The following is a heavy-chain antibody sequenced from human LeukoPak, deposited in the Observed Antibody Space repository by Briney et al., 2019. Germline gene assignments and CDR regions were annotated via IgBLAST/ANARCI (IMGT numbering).Heavy chain of an antibody. Sequence: GESLTISCKGSGYSFTSYWIGWVRQMPGKGLEWMALINPGDSNTRYSPSFQGQVTISADKSISTAYLPWNGLNASYTAMYYCARRVDWGYFDYWGQGSLVTVSS. D-gene: IGHD3-9*01. CDR2: INPGDSNT. V-gene: IGHV5-51*01. J-gene: IGHJ4*02. CDR3: ARRVDWGYFDY. CDR1: GYSFTSYW.